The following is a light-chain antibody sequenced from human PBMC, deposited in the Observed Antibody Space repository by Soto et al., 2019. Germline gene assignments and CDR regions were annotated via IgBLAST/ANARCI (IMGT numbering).Light chain of an antibody. CDR3: QQYDNFLFT. CDR2: GAS. Sequence: VLTRSRAHVSVSTGKRASLSRLASQGVSSNLAWYQQKPGQAPGLLIYGASTMATGVPARFSGSGSGTDFTLTISSLQPEDIAAYYCQQYDNFLFTFGEGTKVDIK. V-gene: IGKV3-15*01. J-gene: IGKJ4*01. CDR1: QGVSSN.